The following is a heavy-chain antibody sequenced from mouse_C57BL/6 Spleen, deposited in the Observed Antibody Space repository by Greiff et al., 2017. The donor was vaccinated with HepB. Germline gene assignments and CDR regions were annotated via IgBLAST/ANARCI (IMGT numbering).Heavy chain of an antibody. CDR3: TRDLPYFDY. CDR2: ISSGGDYI. Sequence: EVHLVESGEGLVKPGGSLKLSCAAFGFTFSSYAMSWVRQTPEKRLEWVAYISSGGDYIYYADTVKGRFTISRDNARNTLYLQMSSLKSEDTAMYYCTRDLPYFDYWGQGTTLTVSS. CDR1: GFTFSSYA. V-gene: IGHV5-9-1*02. J-gene: IGHJ2*01.